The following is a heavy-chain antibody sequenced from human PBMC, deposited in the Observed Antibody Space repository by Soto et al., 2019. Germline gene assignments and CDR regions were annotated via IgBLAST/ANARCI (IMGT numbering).Heavy chain of an antibody. CDR1: GGTFSSYA. CDR3: ARDRIATYANGEYFQH. V-gene: IGHV1-69*01. D-gene: IGHD2-21*01. CDR2: IIPIFGTA. J-gene: IGHJ1*01. Sequence: QVQLVQSGAEVKKPGSSVKVSCKASGGTFSSYAISWVRQAPGQGLEWMGGIIPIFGTANYEQKFQGRVTITADESTSTAYMELSSLRSEDTAVYYCARDRIATYANGEYFQHWGQGTLVTVSS.